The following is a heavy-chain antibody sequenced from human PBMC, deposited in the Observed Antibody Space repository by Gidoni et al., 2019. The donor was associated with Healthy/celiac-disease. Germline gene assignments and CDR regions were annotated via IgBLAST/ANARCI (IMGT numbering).Heavy chain of an antibody. CDR3: ARGGPLYCSGGSCYPGFDY. Sequence: QVQLQQWGAGLLKPSETLSLTCAFYGGSFSGYYWSWIRQPPGKGLDLIGEINHSGSTNSNPSLKSRVTISVDTSKNQFSLKLSSVTAADTAVYYCARGGPLYCSGGSCYPGFDYWGQGTLVTVSS. CDR1: GGSFSGYY. V-gene: IGHV4-34*01. D-gene: IGHD2-15*01. J-gene: IGHJ4*02. CDR2: INHSGST.